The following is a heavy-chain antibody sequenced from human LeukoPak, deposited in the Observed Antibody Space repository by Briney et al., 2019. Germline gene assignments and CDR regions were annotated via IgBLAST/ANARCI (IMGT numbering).Heavy chain of an antibody. V-gene: IGHV3-21*01. D-gene: IGHD1-26*01. J-gene: IGHJ6*02. CDR1: GFTFSSYR. CDR3: ARDQWELPTGDYYHGMDV. Sequence: GGSLRLSCAASGFTFSSYRMNWVRQAPGKGLEWVSSISSSSSYIYYADSVKGRFTISRDNAKNSLYLQMNSLRAEDTAVYYCARDQWELPTGDYYHGMDVWGQGTTVTVSS. CDR2: ISSSSSYI.